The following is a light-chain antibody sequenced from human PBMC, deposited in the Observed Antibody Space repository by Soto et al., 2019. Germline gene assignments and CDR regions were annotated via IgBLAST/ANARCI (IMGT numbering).Light chain of an antibody. CDR3: QQYYSPFT. CDR2: WAS. V-gene: IGKV4-1*01. J-gene: IGKJ4*01. Sequence: DIVMTQSPDSLAVSVGERATINCKSSQSLLYSSNNRNYLAWYQVKPGQPPKVLIYWASTRESGVPDRFSGSGSGTDFTLTISSLQAEDVAVYYCQQYYSPFTFGGGTTVEVK. CDR1: QSLLYSSNNRNY.